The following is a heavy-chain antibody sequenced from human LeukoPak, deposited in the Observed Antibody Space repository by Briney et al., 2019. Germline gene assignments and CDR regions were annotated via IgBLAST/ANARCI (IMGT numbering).Heavy chain of an antibody. J-gene: IGHJ4*02. Sequence: ASVKVSCKASGYTFTGYYMHWVRQAPGQGLEWMGRINPNSGGTNYAQKFQGRVTMTGGTSISTAYMELSRLRSDDTAVYYCARGGGEFYFYDGSSYSYWGQGTLVTVSS. CDR2: INPNSGGT. D-gene: IGHD3-22*01. CDR3: ARGGGEFYFYDGSSYSY. CDR1: GYTFTGYY. V-gene: IGHV1-2*06.